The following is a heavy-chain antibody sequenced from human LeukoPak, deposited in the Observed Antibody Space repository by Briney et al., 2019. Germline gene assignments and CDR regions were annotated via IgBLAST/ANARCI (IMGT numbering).Heavy chain of an antibody. V-gene: IGHV3-7*01. Sequence: PGGSLRLSCAASGFTFSRCWMSWVRQAPGKGLEWVANIKQDGSEKYYVDSVKGRFTISRDNAKNSLYLQMNSLRAEDTAVYYCARMEFLPYYYMDVWGKGTTVTVSS. CDR1: GFTFSRCW. J-gene: IGHJ6*03. CDR3: ARMEFLPYYYMDV. D-gene: IGHD3-10*01. CDR2: IKQDGSEK.